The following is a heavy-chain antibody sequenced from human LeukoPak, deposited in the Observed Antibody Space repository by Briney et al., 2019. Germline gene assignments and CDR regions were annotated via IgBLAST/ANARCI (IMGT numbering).Heavy chain of an antibody. V-gene: IGHV1-2*04. CDR1: GYTFTGYY. CDR3: ARDEDRSGYAFDI. Sequence: ASVKVSCKASGYTFTGYYMHRVRQAPGQGLEWMGWINPNSGGTNYAQKFQGWVTMTRDTSISTAYMELSRLRSDDTAVYYCARDEDRSGYAFDIWGQGTMVTVSS. CDR2: INPNSGGT. J-gene: IGHJ3*02.